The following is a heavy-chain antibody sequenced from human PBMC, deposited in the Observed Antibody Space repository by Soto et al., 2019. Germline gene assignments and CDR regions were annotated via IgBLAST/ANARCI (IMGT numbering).Heavy chain of an antibody. V-gene: IGHV3-74*01. CDR1: GFTFSSYW. CDR3: AGSGYYRVFAFDI. J-gene: IGHJ3*02. D-gene: IGHD3-3*01. Sequence: AGGSLRLSCAASGFTFSSYWMHWVRQAPGKGLVWVSRINSDGSSTSYADSVKGRFTISRDNAKNTLYLQMNSLRAEDTAVYYCAGSGYYRVFAFDIWGQGTMVTVSS. CDR2: INSDGSST.